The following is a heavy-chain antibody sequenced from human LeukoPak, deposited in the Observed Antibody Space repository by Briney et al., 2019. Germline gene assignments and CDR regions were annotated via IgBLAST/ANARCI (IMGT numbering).Heavy chain of an antibody. V-gene: IGHV4-61*02. CDR1: GGSISSGSYY. CDR3: ARGNFWSYGDY. J-gene: IGHJ4*02. Sequence: PSETLSLTCTVSGGSISSGSYYWSWIRQPAGKGLEWIGRIYTSGSTNYNPSLKSRVTISVDTSKNQFSLKLSSVTAADTAVYYCARGNFWSYGDYWGQGTLVTVSS. CDR2: IYTSGST. D-gene: IGHD3-3*01.